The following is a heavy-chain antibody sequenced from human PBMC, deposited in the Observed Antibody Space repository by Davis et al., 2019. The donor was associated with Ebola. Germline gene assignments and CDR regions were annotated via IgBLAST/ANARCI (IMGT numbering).Heavy chain of an antibody. CDR2: IRSKANSYAT. J-gene: IGHJ4*02. CDR3: TTQAPYGDYRDY. Sequence: GESLKISCAASGFTFSGSATHWVRQASGKGLEWVGRIRSKANSYATAYAASVKGRFTISRDDSKNTAYLQMNSLKTEDTAVYYCTTQAPYGDYRDYWGQGTLVTVSS. V-gene: IGHV3-73*01. CDR1: GFTFSGSA. D-gene: IGHD4-17*01.